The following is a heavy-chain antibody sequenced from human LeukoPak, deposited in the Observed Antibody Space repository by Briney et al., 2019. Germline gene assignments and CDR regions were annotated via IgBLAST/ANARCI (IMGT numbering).Heavy chain of an antibody. V-gene: IGHV1-8*01. J-gene: IGHJ3*02. Sequence: ASVKVSCKASGYTFTSYDINWVRQATGQGLEWMGWMNPNSGNTGYAQKFQGRVTVTRNTSISTAYMELSSLRSEDTAVYYCASNVAVAGAFDIWGQGTMVTVSS. CDR3: ASNVAVAGAFDI. CDR1: GYTFTSYD. D-gene: IGHD6-19*01. CDR2: MNPNSGNT.